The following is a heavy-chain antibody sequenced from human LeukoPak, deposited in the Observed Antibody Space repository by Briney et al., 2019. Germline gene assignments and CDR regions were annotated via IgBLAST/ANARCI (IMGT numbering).Heavy chain of an antibody. V-gene: IGHV4-61*02. CDR3: ARDWGYCSDTRCPWWYFDL. J-gene: IGHJ2*01. D-gene: IGHD2-2*01. CDR2: VYASGSP. CDR1: GGSISSSSYY. Sequence: PSETLSLTCTVSGGSISSSSYYWGWIRQPAGRGLEWIGRVYASGSPNYNPSLNSRVIMSVDTSKNQFSLRLTSVTAADTAVYYCARDWGYCSDTRCPWWYFDLWGRGTLVTVSS.